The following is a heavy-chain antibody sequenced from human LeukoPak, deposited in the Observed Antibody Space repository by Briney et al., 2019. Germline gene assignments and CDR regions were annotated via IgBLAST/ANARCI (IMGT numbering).Heavy chain of an antibody. CDR2: IGSSSSSI. CDR3: ARESEEAFDI. CDR1: GFTFRSYA. V-gene: IGHV3-21*01. Sequence: PGGSLRLSCAASGFTFRSYAMNWVRQAPGKGPEWVSSIGSSSSSIFYADSVKGRFTISSDNAKTSLYLQMNSLRAEDTAVYYCARESEEAFDIWGQGTMVTVSS. J-gene: IGHJ3*02.